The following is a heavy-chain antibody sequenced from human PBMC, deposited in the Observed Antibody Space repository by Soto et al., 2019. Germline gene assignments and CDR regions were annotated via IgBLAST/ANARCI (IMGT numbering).Heavy chain of an antibody. D-gene: IGHD2-8*01. CDR3: AKSRTRSYADALDI. Sequence: PGGSLRLSCAASGFTFNNYAMNWVRQAPGKGLEWVSSISASGGSTYYADSVRGRFTISRDNSKNTLYLQTNSLRAEDTAAYYCAKSRTRSYADALDISGQGTLVTVSS. CDR2: ISASGGST. V-gene: IGHV3-23*01. CDR1: GFTFNNYA. J-gene: IGHJ3*02.